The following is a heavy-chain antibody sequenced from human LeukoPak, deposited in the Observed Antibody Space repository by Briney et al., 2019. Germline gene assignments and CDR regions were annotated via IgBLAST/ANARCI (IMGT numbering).Heavy chain of an antibody. Sequence: SETLSLTCAVYGGSFSGYYWSWIRQPPGKGLEWIGYIYYSGSTNYNPSLKSRVTISVDTSKNQFSLKLSSVTAADTAVYYCARQLDRIYGDYHGPDFDYWGQGTLVTVSS. J-gene: IGHJ4*02. CDR2: IYYSGST. CDR3: ARQLDRIYGDYHGPDFDY. V-gene: IGHV4-59*08. CDR1: GGSFSGYY. D-gene: IGHD4-17*01.